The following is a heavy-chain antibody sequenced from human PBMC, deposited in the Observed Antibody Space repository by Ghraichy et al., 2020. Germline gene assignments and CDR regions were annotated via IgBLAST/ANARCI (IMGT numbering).Heavy chain of an antibody. Sequence: ASVKVSCKASGYTFSHYAVHWVRQAPGQRLEWMGWINAGDGNTKYSQKFQGRVTLTRDTSASTAYMELSSLRSEDTAVYYCARVLPTTATPGFDFWGQGTKVIVSS. D-gene: IGHD1-14*01. J-gene: IGHJ4*02. CDR1: GYTFSHYA. CDR2: INAGDGNT. CDR3: ARVLPTTATPGFDF. V-gene: IGHV1-3*01.